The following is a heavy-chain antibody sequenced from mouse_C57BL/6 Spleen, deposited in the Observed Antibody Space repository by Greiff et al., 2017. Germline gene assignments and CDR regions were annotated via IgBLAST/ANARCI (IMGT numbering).Heavy chain of an antibody. CDR1: GYAFSSSW. Sequence: QVQLQQSGPELVKPGASVKISCKASGYAFSSSWMNWVKQRPGKGLEWIGRIYPGDGDTNYNGKFKGKATLTADKSSSPAYMQLSSLTSEDSAVYFCAREGNYDYDEDYAMDYWGQGTSVTVSS. CDR3: AREGNYDYDEDYAMDY. CDR2: IYPGDGDT. D-gene: IGHD2-4*01. J-gene: IGHJ4*01. V-gene: IGHV1-82*01.